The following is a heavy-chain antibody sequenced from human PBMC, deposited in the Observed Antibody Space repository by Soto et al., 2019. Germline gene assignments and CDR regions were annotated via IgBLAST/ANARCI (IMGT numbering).Heavy chain of an antibody. CDR2: ISGSGGST. J-gene: IGHJ6*03. D-gene: IGHD4-17*01. CDR1: GFTFSSYA. CDR3: AKARTVATYYYYYYMDG. V-gene: IGHV3-23*01. Sequence: GGSLRLSCAASGFTFSSYAMSWVRQAPGKGLEWVSAISGSGGSTYYADSVKGRFTISRDNSKNTLYLQMNSLRAEDTAVYYCAKARTVATYYYYYYMDGWGKETTVTVSS.